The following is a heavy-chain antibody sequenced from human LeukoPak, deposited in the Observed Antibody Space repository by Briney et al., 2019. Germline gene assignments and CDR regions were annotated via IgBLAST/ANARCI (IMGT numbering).Heavy chain of an antibody. D-gene: IGHD6-13*01. CDR2: IYYSGST. V-gene: IGHV4-39*01. CDR1: GCSISSSSYY. CDR3: ARHLRGEQQLSGFDY. Sequence: SETLSLTCTVSGCSISSSSYYWGWIRQPPGKGLEWIGSIYYSGSTYYNPSLKSRVTISVDTSKNQFSLKLSSVTAADTAVYYCARHLRGEQQLSGFDYWGQGTPVTVSS. J-gene: IGHJ4*02.